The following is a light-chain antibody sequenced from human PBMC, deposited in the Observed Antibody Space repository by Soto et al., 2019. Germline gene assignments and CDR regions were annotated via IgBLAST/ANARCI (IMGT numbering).Light chain of an antibody. CDR3: QSYDSSLRRV. V-gene: IGLV1-40*01. CDR1: SSNIGAGYD. Sequence: QAVVTQPPSVSGAPGQRVTISCTGSSSNIGAGYDVYWYQQLPGTAPKLLIYGNNNRPSGVPDRFSGSKSGTSASPAITGLHAEDEADYYCQSYDSSLRRVFGGGTQLTVL. CDR2: GNN. J-gene: IGLJ2*01.